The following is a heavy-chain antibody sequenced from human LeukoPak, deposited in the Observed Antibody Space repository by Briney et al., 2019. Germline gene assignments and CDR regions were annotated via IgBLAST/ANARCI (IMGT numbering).Heavy chain of an antibody. Sequence: ASVKVSCKASGYTFTGYYMHWVRQAPGQGLEWMGWINTNTGNPTYAQGFTGRFVFSLDTSVSTAYLQISSLKAEDTAVYYCARESYYYDSSGYLAAKYFQHWGQGTLVTVSS. CDR3: ARESYYYDSSGYLAAKYFQH. J-gene: IGHJ1*01. D-gene: IGHD3-22*01. CDR2: INTNTGNP. V-gene: IGHV7-4-1*02. CDR1: GYTFTGYY.